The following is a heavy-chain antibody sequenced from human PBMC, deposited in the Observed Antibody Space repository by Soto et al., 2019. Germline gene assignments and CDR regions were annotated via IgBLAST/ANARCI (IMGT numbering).Heavy chain of an antibody. J-gene: IGHJ6*02. V-gene: IGHV4-31*03. CDR3: ARGPKNLGGSFYYGMDV. CDR1: GGSIRSDGFY. Sequence: QVQLQESGPGLVKPSQTLSLTCTVSGGSIRSDGFYWTWVRHLPGKGLEWVGFLYYSGSTYYNPSLKSRITISMDSSSNRFFLSLTSVTAADMAVYYCARGPKNLGGSFYYGMDVWGQGTTVTVSS. CDR2: LYYSGST.